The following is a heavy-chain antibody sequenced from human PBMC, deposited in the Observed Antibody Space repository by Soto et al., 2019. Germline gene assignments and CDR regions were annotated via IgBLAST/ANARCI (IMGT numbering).Heavy chain of an antibody. Sequence: GSLRLSCAASGFSFRSYAMTWVRQAPGKGLEWVSSISGSGGSTYYADSVKGRFAISRDNSKNTLFLQMNRLRAEDAAVYYCAKAMDGTMIPGYWGQGTLVTVSS. J-gene: IGHJ4*02. CDR1: GFSFRSYA. D-gene: IGHD3-22*01. CDR2: ISGSGGST. CDR3: AKAMDGTMIPGY. V-gene: IGHV3-23*01.